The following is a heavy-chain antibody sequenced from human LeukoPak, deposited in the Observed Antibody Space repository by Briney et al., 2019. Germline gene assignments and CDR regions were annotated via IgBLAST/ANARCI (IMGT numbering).Heavy chain of an antibody. CDR3: AKDQFSSGLNWFDP. V-gene: IGHV3-23*01. J-gene: IGHJ5*02. CDR2: ISGSGGST. D-gene: IGHD6-19*01. CDR1: GFTFTSYA. Sequence: GGSLRLSCAASGFTFTSYAMSWVRQAPGKGLEWVSAISGSGGSTYYADSVKGRFTISRDNSKNTLYLQMNSLRAEDTAVYYCAKDQFSSGLNWFDPWGQGTLVTVSS.